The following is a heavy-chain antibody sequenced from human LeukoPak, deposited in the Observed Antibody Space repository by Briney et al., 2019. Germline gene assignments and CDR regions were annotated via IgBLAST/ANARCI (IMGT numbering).Heavy chain of an antibody. D-gene: IGHD2-15*01. J-gene: IGHJ6*04. CDR3: ARDFGLRCSGGTCYSVYYYGMDV. CDR2: IKQGGSEK. Sequence: GGSLRLSCSASGLSFSNYAMYGVRQAPGKGLEWVANIKQGGSEKYYVDSVKGRFTISRDNAKNSLYLQMNSLRAEDTAVYYCARDFGLRCSGGTCYSVYYYGMDVWGKGTTVTVSS. V-gene: IGHV3-7*03. CDR1: GLSFSNYA.